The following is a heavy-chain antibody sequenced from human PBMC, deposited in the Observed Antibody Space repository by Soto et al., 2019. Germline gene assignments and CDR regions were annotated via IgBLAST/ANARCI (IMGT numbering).Heavy chain of an antibody. CDR3: ARLLWLRGDWFDP. CDR1: GGSISSYY. J-gene: IGHJ5*02. CDR2: IYYSGST. Sequence: QVQLQESGPGLVKPSETLSLTCTVSGGSISSYYWSWIRQPPGKGLAWIGYIYYSGSTNYNPSLKRRVTISVDTSKNLFPRKLSPVAAADTAVYHCARLLWLRGDWFDPWGQGTLVTVSS. D-gene: IGHD3-10*01. V-gene: IGHV4-59*08.